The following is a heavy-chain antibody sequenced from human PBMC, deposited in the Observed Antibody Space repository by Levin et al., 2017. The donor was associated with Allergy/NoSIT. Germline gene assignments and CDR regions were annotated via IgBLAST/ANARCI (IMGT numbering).Heavy chain of an antibody. D-gene: IGHD3-9*01. CDR3: AREDSILTGYYVVGGAFDS. CDR2: INWNGGST. Sequence: PGGSLRLSCAASGFTFDDYGMSWVRQAPGKGLEWVSGINWNGGSTGYADSVKGRFTISRDNAKNSLYLQMNSLRAEDTALYYCAREDSILTGYYVVGGAFDSWGQGTMVTVSS. J-gene: IGHJ3*02. V-gene: IGHV3-20*04. CDR1: GFTFDDYG.